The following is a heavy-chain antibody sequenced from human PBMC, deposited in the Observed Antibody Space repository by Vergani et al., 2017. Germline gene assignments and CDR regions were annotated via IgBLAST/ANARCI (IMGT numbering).Heavy chain of an antibody. D-gene: IGHD6-13*01. CDR3: ARDCAAAGGYCMDV. J-gene: IGHJ6*02. CDR2: ISSSSSYI. V-gene: IGHV3-21*01. CDR1: GFTFSSYS. Sequence: EVQLVESGGGLVKPGGSLRLSCAASGFTFSSYSMNWVRQAPGKGLEWVSSISSSSSYIYYADSVKGRFTISRDNAKNSLYLQMNSLRAEDTAVYYCARDCAAAGGYCMDVWGQGTTVTVSS.